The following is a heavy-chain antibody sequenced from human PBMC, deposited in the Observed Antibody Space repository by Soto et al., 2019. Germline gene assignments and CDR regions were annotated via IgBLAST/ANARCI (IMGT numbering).Heavy chain of an antibody. CDR2: IKHDGGEN. CDR1: GFTFSGYS. CDR3: ARGGARSGRFDY. D-gene: IGHD5-12*01. J-gene: IGHJ4*02. V-gene: IGHV3-7*03. Sequence: GGSLRLSCAASGFTFSGYSMSWVRQAPGNGLEWVAPIKHDGGENYYVDSVEGRFTISRNNAKNSLYLQMNSLRAEDTAVYYCARGGARSGRFDYCGQGTLVTSPQ.